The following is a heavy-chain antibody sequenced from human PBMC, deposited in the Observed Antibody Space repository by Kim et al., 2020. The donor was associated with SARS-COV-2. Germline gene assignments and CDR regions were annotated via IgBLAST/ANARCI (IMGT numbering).Heavy chain of an antibody. Sequence: ASVKVSCKASGYIFTGYYMHWVRQAPGQGLEWMGWINPNSGGTNSAQKFQGRVTMTRHTSISTAYMELSRLRSDDTAVYYCARDLTSSSSEDDYYYGMDVWGQGTTVTVSS. CDR1: GYIFTGYY. CDR3: ARDLTSSSSEDDYYYGMDV. J-gene: IGHJ6*02. D-gene: IGHD6-6*01. V-gene: IGHV1-2*02. CDR2: INPNSGGT.